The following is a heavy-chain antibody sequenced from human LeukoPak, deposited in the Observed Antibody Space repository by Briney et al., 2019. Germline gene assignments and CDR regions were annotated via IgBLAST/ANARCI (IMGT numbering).Heavy chain of an antibody. V-gene: IGHV4-59*01. CDR2: IYYSGGT. J-gene: IGHJ4*02. CDR3: ARYSHRTAVVTPDFDY. Sequence: SETLSLTCTVSGGSFSSYYWSWIRQPPGKGPEWIGYIYYSGGTNYIPSLESRVTMSVDTSKNQFSLKLSSVTAADTAVYYCARYSHRTAVVTPDFDYWGQGALVTVSS. CDR1: GGSFSSYY. D-gene: IGHD4-23*01.